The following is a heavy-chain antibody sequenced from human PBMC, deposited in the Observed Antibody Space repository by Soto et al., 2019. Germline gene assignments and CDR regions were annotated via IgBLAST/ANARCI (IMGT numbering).Heavy chain of an antibody. J-gene: IGHJ5*02. D-gene: IGHD2-2*01. CDR3: ARCSLVVVPAPGFDP. CDR2: IYYSGTT. CDR1: GGSISSGGYY. Sequence: LSLTCTVSGGSISSGGYYWSWIRQHPGKGLEWIGYIYYSGTTYYNPSLKSRVTISVDTSKNQFSLKLSSVSAADTALYYCARCSLVVVPAPGFDPWGRGTLVTAPQ. V-gene: IGHV4-31*03.